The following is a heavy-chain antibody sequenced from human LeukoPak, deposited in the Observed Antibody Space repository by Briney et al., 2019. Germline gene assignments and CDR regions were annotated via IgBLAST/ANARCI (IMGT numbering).Heavy chain of an antibody. J-gene: IGHJ4*02. CDR2: IYYSGST. CDR3: ARADVDTAMVYFDY. V-gene: IGHV4-59*01. CDR1: GGSISSYY. D-gene: IGHD5-18*01. Sequence: SETLSLTCTVSGGSISSYYWSWIRQPPGKGLEWIGYIYYSGSTNYNPPLKSRVTISVDTSKNQFSLKLSSVTAADTAVYYCARADVDTAMVYFDYWGQGTLVTVSS.